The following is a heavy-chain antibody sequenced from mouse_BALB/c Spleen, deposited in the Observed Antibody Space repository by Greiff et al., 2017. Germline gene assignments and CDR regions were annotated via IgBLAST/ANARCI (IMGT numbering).Heavy chain of an antibody. CDR2: IWSGGST. Sequence: VMLVESGPGLVQPSQSLSITCTVSGFSLTSYGVHWVRQSPGKGLEWLGVIWSGGSTDYNAAFISRLSISTDNSKSQVFFKMNSLQANDTAIYSCARRGYYRYDDWYFEVWGAGTTVTVSS. V-gene: IGHV2-2*02. CDR1: GFSLTSYG. D-gene: IGHD2-14*01. J-gene: IGHJ1*01. CDR3: ARRGYYRYDDWYFEV.